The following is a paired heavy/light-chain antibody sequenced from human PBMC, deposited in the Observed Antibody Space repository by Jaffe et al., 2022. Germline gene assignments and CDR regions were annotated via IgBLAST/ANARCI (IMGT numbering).Heavy chain of an antibody. J-gene: IGHJ6*03. CDR1: GGSVSSGSYY. V-gene: IGHV4-61*01. CDR3: ARDLEQRGTGWAYYYMDV. Sequence: QVQLQESGPGLVKPSETLSLTCTVSGGSVSSGSYYWSWIRQPPGKGLEWIGNIYYSGSTNYNPSLKSRVTISVDTSKNQFSLKLSSVTAADTAVYYCARDLEQRGTGWAYYYMDVWGKGTTVTVSS. D-gene: IGHD1-1*01. CDR2: IYYSGST.
Light chain of an antibody. J-gene: IGLJ3*02. CDR2: LGGSGDY. CDR1: SGHSSFI. V-gene: IGLV4-60*03. Sequence: QPVLTQSSSASASLGSSVKLTCTLSSGHSSFIITWHQQQPGKAPRYLMKLGGSGDYNKGSGVPDRFSGSSSGADRYLTISNLQSEDEADYYCETWVSHTRVFGGGTKLTVL. CDR3: ETWVSHTRV.